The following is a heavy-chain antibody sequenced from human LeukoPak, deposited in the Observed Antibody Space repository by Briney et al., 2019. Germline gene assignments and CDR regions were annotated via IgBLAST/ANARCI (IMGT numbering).Heavy chain of an antibody. CDR3: ARTKGGITSPVDY. D-gene: IGHD3-16*01. V-gene: IGHV4-61*02. CDR1: GGSISSGSYY. J-gene: IGHJ4*02. Sequence: SETLSLTCTVSGGSISSGSYYWRWIRQPAGKGLEWIGRIYTSGSTNYNPSLKSRVTISVDTSKNQFSLKLSSVTAADAAVYYCARTKGGITSPVDYWGQGTLVTVSS. CDR2: IYTSGST.